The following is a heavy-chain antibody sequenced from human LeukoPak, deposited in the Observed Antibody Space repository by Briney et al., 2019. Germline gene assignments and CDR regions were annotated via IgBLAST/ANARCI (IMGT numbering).Heavy chain of an antibody. V-gene: IGHV3-15*01. CDR1: GLTFSNAW. CDR2: IKSKTDGGTT. CDR3: TTGVGDILTGYRDY. Sequence: GGSRTLSCAASGLTFSNAWMSWVRHAPGEGLGWGGCIKSKTDGGTTDYAAPVKGRFTISRDDSKNTLYLQMNSLKTEDTAVYYFTTGVGDILTGYRDYWGQGTLVTVSS. J-gene: IGHJ4*02. D-gene: IGHD3-9*01.